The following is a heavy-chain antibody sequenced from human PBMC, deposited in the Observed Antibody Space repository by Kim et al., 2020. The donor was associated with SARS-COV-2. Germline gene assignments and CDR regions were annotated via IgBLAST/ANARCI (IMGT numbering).Heavy chain of an antibody. V-gene: IGHV4-59*13. CDR1: GGSISSYY. J-gene: IGHJ3*02. Sequence: SETLSLTCTVSGGSISSYYWSWIRQPPGKVLEWIGYIYYSGSTNYNPSLKSRVTISVDTSKNQFSLKLSSVTAADTAVYYCARAVRITRQWLLIDAFDIWGQGTMVTVSS. CDR2: IYYSGST. CDR3: ARAVRITRQWLLIDAFDI. D-gene: IGHD6-19*01.